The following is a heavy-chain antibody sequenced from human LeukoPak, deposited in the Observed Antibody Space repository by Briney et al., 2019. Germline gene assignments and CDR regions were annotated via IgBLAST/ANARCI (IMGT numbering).Heavy chain of an antibody. J-gene: IGHJ5*01. CDR1: GFTFSSYA. D-gene: IGHD2-2*02. Sequence: GGPLRLSCAASGFTFSSYAMSWVRRAPGKGLEWVSGITGSAGSTYYADSVKGRFTISRDNSKNTLYLQMNSLRTDDTAFYYCAKHTASDSWGHGTLVTVSS. CDR2: ITGSAGST. V-gene: IGHV3-23*01. CDR3: AKHTASDS.